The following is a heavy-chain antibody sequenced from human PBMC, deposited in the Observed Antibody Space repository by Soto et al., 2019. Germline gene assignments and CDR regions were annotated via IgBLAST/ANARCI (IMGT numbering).Heavy chain of an antibody. D-gene: IGHD5-12*01. V-gene: IGHV4-4*02. CDR2: IYHSGST. CDR3: ARALYSGYDHSGRHYYYGMDV. J-gene: IGHJ6*02. Sequence: QVQLQESGPGLVKPSGTLSLTCAVSGGSISSSNWWSWVRQPPGKGLEWIGEIYHSGSTNYNPSLKSRVTISVDKSKNQFSLKLSSVTAADTAVYYCARALYSGYDHSGRHYYYGMDVWGQGTTVTVSS. CDR1: GGSISSSNW.